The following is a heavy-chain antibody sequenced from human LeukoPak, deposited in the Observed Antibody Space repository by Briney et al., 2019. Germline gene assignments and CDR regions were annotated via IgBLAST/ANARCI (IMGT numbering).Heavy chain of an antibody. V-gene: IGHV3-20*04. CDR3: ARVGYYDSSGYLDY. J-gene: IGHJ4*02. CDR2: INWNGGST. CDR1: GFTFSTYT. Sequence: GGSLRLSCAASGFTFSTYTMNWVRQAPGKGLEWVSGINWNGGSTGYADSVKGRFTISRDNAKNSLYLQMNSLRAEDTALYYCARVGYYDSSGYLDYWGQGTLVTVSS. D-gene: IGHD3-22*01.